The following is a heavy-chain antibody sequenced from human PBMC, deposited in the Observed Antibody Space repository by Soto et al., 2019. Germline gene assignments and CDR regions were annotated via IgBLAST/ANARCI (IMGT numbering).Heavy chain of an antibody. CDR2: IYYSGST. CDR3: ARVSPDYYDSSGYYSLFDY. D-gene: IGHD3-22*01. Sequence: QVQLQESGPGLVKPSQTLSLTCTVSGGSISSGGYYWSWIRQHPGKGLEWIGYIYYSGSTYYNPSLKRRVTISVDTSKNQFSLKLSSVTAADTAVYYCARVSPDYYDSSGYYSLFDYWGQGTLVTVSS. V-gene: IGHV4-31*03. J-gene: IGHJ4*02. CDR1: GGSISSGGYY.